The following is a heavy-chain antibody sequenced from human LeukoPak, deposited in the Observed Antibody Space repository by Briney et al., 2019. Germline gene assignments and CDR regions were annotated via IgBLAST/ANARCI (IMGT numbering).Heavy chain of an antibody. CDR3: ARSGRGVATLFPLDY. D-gene: IGHD5-12*01. J-gene: IGHJ4*02. Sequence: GGSLRLSCAASGFTFSSYAMSWVRQAPGKGLEWVSSISSSSSYIYYADSVKGRFTISRDNAKNSLYLQMNSLRAEDTAVYYCARSGRGVATLFPLDYWGQGTLVTVSS. CDR2: ISSSSSYI. V-gene: IGHV3-21*01. CDR1: GFTFSSYA.